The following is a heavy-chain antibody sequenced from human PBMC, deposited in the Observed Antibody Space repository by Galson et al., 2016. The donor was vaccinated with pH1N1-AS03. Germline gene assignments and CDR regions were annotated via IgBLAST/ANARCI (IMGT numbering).Heavy chain of an antibody. Sequence: SLRLSCAASGFNLSDYYMTWIRQAPGKGLEWVSYIRSSGTTIFYADSVEGRFTISRDNAKNSLFLQMNSLRAEDTAVYYCARSYGGTSLDIWGQGQWSPSLQ. CDR3: ARSYGGTSLDI. V-gene: IGHV3-11*01. CDR1: GFNLSDYY. CDR2: IRSSGTTI. J-gene: IGHJ3*02. D-gene: IGHD4-23*01.